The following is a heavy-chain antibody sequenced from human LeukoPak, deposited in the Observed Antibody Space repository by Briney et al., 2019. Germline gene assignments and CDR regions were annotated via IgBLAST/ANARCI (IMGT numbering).Heavy chain of an antibody. CDR1: GYTFTSYY. Sequence: ASVKVSCKASGYTFTSYYMHWVRQAPGQGLEWMGIINPSGGSTSYAQKFQGRVTMTRDTSTSTVYMELSSLRSEDTALYYCARDWYYGSGSYSGDYWGQGTLVTVSS. CDR2: INPSGGST. CDR3: ARDWYYGSGSYSGDY. D-gene: IGHD3-10*01. V-gene: IGHV1-46*01. J-gene: IGHJ4*02.